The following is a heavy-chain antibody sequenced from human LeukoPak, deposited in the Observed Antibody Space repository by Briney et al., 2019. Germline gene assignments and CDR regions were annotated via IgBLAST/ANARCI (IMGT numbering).Heavy chain of an antibody. V-gene: IGHV3-48*04. CDR1: GFTFSSYS. J-gene: IGHJ4*02. D-gene: IGHD3-10*01. CDR3: ARGGLVYYYGSGSFFDY. Sequence: GGSLRLSCAASGFTFSSYSMNWVRQAPGKGLEWVSYISSSSSTIYYADSVKGRFTISRDNAKNSLYLQMNSLRAEDTAVYYCARGGLVYYYGSGSFFDYWGQGTLVTVSS. CDR2: ISSSSSTI.